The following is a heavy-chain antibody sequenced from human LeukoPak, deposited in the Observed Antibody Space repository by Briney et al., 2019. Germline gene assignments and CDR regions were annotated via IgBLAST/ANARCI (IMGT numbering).Heavy chain of an antibody. D-gene: IGHD6-13*01. V-gene: IGHV5-51*01. CDR2: IYPGDSDT. Sequence: GESLKISCKGSGYSFTSYWIGWVGQMPGKGLEWMGIIYPGDSDTRYSPSFQGQVTISADKSISTAYLQWSSLKASDTAMYYCARLRGSMVAAAGTNFDYWGQGTLVTVSS. J-gene: IGHJ4*02. CDR3: ARLRGSMVAAAGTNFDY. CDR1: GYSFTSYW.